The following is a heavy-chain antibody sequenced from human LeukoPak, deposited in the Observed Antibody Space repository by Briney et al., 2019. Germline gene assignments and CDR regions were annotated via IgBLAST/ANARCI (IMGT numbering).Heavy chain of an antibody. CDR3: ARGRKYTSGYRVTELGSGYSDY. CDR2: RIYTSGRIYTSGST. D-gene: IGHD5-18*01. CDR1: GGSISSGSYY. V-gene: IGHV4-61*02. Sequence: PSETLSLTCTVSGGSISSGSYYWSWIRQPAGKGLEWIGRIYTSGRIYTSGSTNYNPSLKSRVFISVDTSKNQFSLKLSSVTAADTAVYYCARGRKYTSGYRVTELGSGYSDYWGQGTLVTVSS. J-gene: IGHJ4*02.